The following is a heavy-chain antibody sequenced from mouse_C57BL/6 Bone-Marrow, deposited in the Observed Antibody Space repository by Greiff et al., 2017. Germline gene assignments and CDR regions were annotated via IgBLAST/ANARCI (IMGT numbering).Heavy chain of an antibody. CDR3: ARWGPYDYPFAY. CDR2: INSDGGST. J-gene: IGHJ3*01. Sequence: EVKVVESGGGLVQPGASLKLSCESYEYEFPSHDMSWVRKTPEKRLELVAAINSDGGSTYYPDTMERRFIISRDNAKKPLYLQMSSLRSEDTALYYCARWGPYDYPFAYWGQGTLVTVSA. CDR1: EYEFPSHD. V-gene: IGHV5-2*01. D-gene: IGHD2-4*01.